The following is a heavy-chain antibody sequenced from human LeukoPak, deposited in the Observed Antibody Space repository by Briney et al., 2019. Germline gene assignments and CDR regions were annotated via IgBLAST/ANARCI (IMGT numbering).Heavy chain of an antibody. CDR1: GYTFTCYD. V-gene: IGHV1-8*01. D-gene: IGHD6-19*01. CDR2: RYPNRGNT. Sequence: ASVKVSCKASGYTFTCYDINWVRQATGRGLEWMGWRYPNRGNTGYAQKCQGRVTMTRNTCISNAYMELSSLRSEDTAVYYCARGLSSIRAQWPLTPPSNYNWFGPWGQGTLVTVSS. J-gene: IGHJ5*02. CDR3: ARGLSSIRAQWPLTPPSNYNWFGP.